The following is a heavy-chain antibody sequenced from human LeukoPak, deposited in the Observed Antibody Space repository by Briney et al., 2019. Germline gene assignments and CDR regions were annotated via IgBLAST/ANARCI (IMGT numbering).Heavy chain of an antibody. CDR2: IKEDGGEK. V-gene: IGHV3-7*05. J-gene: IGHJ2*01. D-gene: IGHD2-15*01. CDR1: GFTFNNFW. CDR3: ARDPHRTDCSGGRCYTYWRFDL. Sequence: PGGSLRLSCAASGFTFNNFWMNWLRQAPGKGLEWVATIKEDGGEKYYVDSVKGRFAISRDNAKNSVFLQMNSLTAEDTAVYYCARDPHRTDCSGGRCYTYWRFDLWGRGTQVTVSS.